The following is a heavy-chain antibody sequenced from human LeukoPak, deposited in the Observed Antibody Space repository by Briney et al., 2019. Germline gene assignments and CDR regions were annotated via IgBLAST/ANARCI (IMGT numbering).Heavy chain of an antibody. J-gene: IGHJ4*02. CDR1: GFTFSSYG. Sequence: QTGGSLRLSCAAPGFTFSSYGMHWVRQAPGKGLEWVAVISYDGSNKYYADSVKGRFTISRDNSKNTLYLQMNSLRAEDTAVYYCATAASIAAAPPWDWGQGTLVTVSS. CDR2: ISYDGSNK. V-gene: IGHV3-30*03. CDR3: ATAASIAAAPPWD. D-gene: IGHD6-13*01.